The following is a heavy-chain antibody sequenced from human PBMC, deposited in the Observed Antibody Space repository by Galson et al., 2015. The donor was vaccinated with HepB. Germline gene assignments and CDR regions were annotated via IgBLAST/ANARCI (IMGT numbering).Heavy chain of an antibody. CDR1: GYTFSHHD. J-gene: IGHJ6*03. V-gene: IGHV1-8*01. CDR3: TRGRAYYYYYNYMDV. CDR2: MNPNSGDT. D-gene: IGHD2-21*01. Sequence: SVKVSCKASGYTFSHHDINWVRQATGQGLEWMGWMNPNSGDTAYAQKFQGRVTMTRNTSINTAYMEVSSLRSEDTAVYFCTRGRAYYYYYNYMDVWGKGTTVTVSS.